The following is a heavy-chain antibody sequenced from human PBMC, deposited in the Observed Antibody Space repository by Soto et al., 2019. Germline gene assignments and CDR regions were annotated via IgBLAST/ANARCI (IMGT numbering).Heavy chain of an antibody. D-gene: IGHD4-17*01. V-gene: IGHV1-18*01. CDR1: GYTFTSYG. Sequence: ASVKVSCKASGYTFTSYGISWVRQAPGQGLEWMGWISAYNGNTNYAQKLQGRVTMTTDTSTSTAYMELSSLRSDDTAVYFCAAEIDDYAVFNHWGQGTPVTVSS. CDR2: ISAYNGNT. CDR3: AAEIDDYAVFNH. J-gene: IGHJ5*02.